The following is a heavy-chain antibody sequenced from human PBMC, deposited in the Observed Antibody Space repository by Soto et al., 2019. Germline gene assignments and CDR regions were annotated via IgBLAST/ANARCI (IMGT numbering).Heavy chain of an antibody. Sequence: PGGSLRLSCAASGFTFSSYSMNWVRQAPGKGLEWVSYISSSSSTIYYADSVKGRFTISRDNAKNSLYLQMNSLRDEDTAVYYSARDQRDGYNYGAFDIWGQGTMVTVSS. J-gene: IGHJ3*02. V-gene: IGHV3-48*02. CDR3: ARDQRDGYNYGAFDI. CDR1: GFTFSSYS. D-gene: IGHD5-12*01. CDR2: ISSSSSTI.